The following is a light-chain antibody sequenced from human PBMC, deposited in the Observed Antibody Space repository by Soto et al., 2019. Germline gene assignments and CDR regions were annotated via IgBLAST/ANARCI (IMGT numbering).Light chain of an antibody. Sequence: DIVLTQSPGTLSLSPGERATLSCRASQTVSSSFFAWYQQTPGQAPRLLIHAASSRATGIPDRFSGSGSGTDFTLTISRLEPEDFAVYYCQQDGSAPLTIGGGTKVEIK. CDR3: QQDGSAPLT. CDR1: QTVSSSF. V-gene: IGKV3-20*01. CDR2: AAS. J-gene: IGKJ4*01.